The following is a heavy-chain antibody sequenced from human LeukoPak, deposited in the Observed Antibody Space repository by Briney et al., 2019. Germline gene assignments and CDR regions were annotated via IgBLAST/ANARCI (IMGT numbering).Heavy chain of an antibody. CDR3: ATKQWLAPPPDS. J-gene: IGHJ4*02. D-gene: IGHD6-19*01. CDR1: GFTFSKYW. CDR2: INTDGTVT. V-gene: IGHV3-74*01. Sequence: GGSLRLSCAASGFTFSKYWMLWVRQAPGKGLESVSRINTDGTVTNYADSVKGRFTVSRDNADNTMFLQMNSVRDEDTAVYYCATKQWLAPPPDSWGQGTPVTVSS.